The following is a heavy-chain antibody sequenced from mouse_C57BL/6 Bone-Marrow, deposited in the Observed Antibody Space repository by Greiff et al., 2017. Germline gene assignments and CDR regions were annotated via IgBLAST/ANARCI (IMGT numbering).Heavy chain of an antibody. CDR2: IDPSDSYT. J-gene: IGHJ1*03. Sequence: VQLQQPGAELVMPGASVKLSCKASGYTFTSYWMHWVKQRPGQGLEWIGEIDPSDSYTNYNQKFKGKSTLTVDKSSSTAYMQLSSLTSEDSAVYYCARGGAVALYWYFDVWGTGTTVTVSS. CDR1: GYTFTSYW. V-gene: IGHV1-69*01. CDR3: ARGGAVALYWYFDV. D-gene: IGHD1-1*01.